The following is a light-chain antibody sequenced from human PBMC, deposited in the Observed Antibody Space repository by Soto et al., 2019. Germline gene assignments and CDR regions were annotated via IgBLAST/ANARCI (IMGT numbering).Light chain of an antibody. V-gene: IGKV1-39*01. CDR1: QSISSY. CDR2: AAS. CDR3: QQSYSSPKT. J-gene: IGKJ2*01. Sequence: DIQMTQSPSSLSASVGDRVTITCRASQSISSYLNWYQQKPGKAPKFLIYAASTLQSGVPSRFSGSGSGTDFTLTISSLQPEDCATYYWQQSYSSPKTFGQGTKLEIK.